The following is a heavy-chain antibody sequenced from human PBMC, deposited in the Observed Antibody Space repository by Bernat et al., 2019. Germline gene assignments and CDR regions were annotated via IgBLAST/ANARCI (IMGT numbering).Heavy chain of an antibody. CDR3: ARESDYYYYGMDV. Sequence: EVQLVESGGGLVKPGGSLRLSCAASGFTFSSYSMNWVRQAPGKGLEWVSSISSSSYIYYADSVKGRFTISRDNAKNSLYLQMNSLRAEDTAVYYCARESDYYYYGMDVWGQGTTVTVSS. CDR1: GFTFSSYS. CDR2: ISSSSYI. J-gene: IGHJ6*02. V-gene: IGHV3-21*01.